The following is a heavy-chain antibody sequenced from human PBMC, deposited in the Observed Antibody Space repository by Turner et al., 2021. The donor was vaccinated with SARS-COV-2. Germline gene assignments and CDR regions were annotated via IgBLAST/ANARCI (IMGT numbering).Heavy chain of an antibody. D-gene: IGHD4-4*01. CDR1: GFTFSSYG. J-gene: IGHJ4*02. CDR2: ISYDGNNK. CDR3: AKQLGLYSNPMYYFDY. V-gene: IGHV3-30*18. Sequence: QVQLVESGGGVVQPGRSLRLSCAASGFTFSSYGMHGVRQAPGKGLEWVAVISYDGNNKYYADSVKGRFTISRDNSKNTLYLQMNSLRAEDTAVYYCAKQLGLYSNPMYYFDYWGQGTLVTVSS.